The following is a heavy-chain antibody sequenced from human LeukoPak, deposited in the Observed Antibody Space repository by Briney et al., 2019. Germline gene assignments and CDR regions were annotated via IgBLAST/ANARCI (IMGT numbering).Heavy chain of an antibody. CDR3: AKERGYSYGYGTDAFDI. J-gene: IGHJ3*02. V-gene: IGHV3-30*18. D-gene: IGHD5-18*01. CDR2: ISYDGSNK. Sequence: HPGGSLRLSCAASGFTFSSYGMHWVRQAPGKGLEWVAVISYDGSNKYYADSVKGRFTISRDNSKNTLYLQMNSLRAEDTAVYYCAKERGYSYGYGTDAFDIWGQGTMVTVSS. CDR1: GFTFSSYG.